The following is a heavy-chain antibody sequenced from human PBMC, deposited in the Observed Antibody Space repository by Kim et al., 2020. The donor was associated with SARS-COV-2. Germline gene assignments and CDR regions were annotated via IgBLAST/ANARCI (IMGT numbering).Heavy chain of an antibody. CDR3: ARKLAYCGGDCARDWFDP. V-gene: IGHV4-4*02. J-gene: IGHJ5*02. Sequence: KSRVTISVDKSKNQFSLKLGSVTAADTAVYYCARKLAYCGGDCARDWFDPWGQGTLVTVSS. D-gene: IGHD2-21*01.